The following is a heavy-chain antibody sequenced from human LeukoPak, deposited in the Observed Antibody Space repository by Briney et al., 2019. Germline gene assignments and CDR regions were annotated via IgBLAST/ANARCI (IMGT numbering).Heavy chain of an antibody. J-gene: IGHJ4*02. D-gene: IGHD4-11*01. V-gene: IGHV1-58*02. CDR3: AADLPYSNYGPLDY. Sequence: SVKVSCKASGFSFATSAMQWVRQARGQRLEWIGWIVVGSGNTNYAQKFQERVTITRDTSTSTAYLELSSLRSEDTAVYFCAADLPYSNYGPLDYWGQGTLVTVSS. CDR1: GFSFATSA. CDR2: IVVGSGNT.